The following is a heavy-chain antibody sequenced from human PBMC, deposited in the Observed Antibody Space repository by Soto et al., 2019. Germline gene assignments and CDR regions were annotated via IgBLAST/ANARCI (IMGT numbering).Heavy chain of an antibody. V-gene: IGHV1-18*01. CDR3: ARGRYGGY. Sequence: QVHLVQSGAEVKKPGASVKVSCKGSGYAFTTYGITWVRQAPGQGLEWLGWISAHNGNTNYAQKLQGRVTVTRDTSTSTAYMELRSLRSDDTAVYYCARGRYGGYWGQGALVTVSS. CDR2: ISAHNGNT. CDR1: GYAFTTYG. J-gene: IGHJ4*02. D-gene: IGHD3-10*01.